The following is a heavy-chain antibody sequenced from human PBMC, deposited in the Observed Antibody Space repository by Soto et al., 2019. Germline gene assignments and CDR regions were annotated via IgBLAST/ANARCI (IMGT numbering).Heavy chain of an antibody. CDR3: AKSATLFCAILTGPGAKRHWFYP. J-gene: IGHJ5*02. V-gene: IGHV3-23*01. Sequence: GGSLRLSCAASGFTFSSYAMSWVRQAPGKGLEWVSAISGSGGSAYYADSVKGRFTISRDNSKNTLYLQMNSLRAEDTAVYYCAKSATLFCAILTGPGAKRHWFYPWGQGTLVSVSS. CDR2: ISGSGGSA. D-gene: IGHD3-9*01. CDR1: GFTFSSYA.